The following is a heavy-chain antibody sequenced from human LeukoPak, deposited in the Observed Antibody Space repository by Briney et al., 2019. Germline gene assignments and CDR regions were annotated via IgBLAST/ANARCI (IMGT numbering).Heavy chain of an antibody. CDR1: GFTLIDY. CDR3: ARTDSVPAGDYHYWYMDV. V-gene: IGHV1-2*02. D-gene: IGHD2-2*01. CDR2: IKPYSGDT. Sequence: VASVKVSCKASGFTLIDYIHWVRQDPRQGLQWMGWIKPYSGDTDYAQRFQGRVTMTRDTSISTVYMELSSLRSDDTAVYYCARTDSVPAGDYHYWYMDVWGKGTTVTVSS. J-gene: IGHJ6*03.